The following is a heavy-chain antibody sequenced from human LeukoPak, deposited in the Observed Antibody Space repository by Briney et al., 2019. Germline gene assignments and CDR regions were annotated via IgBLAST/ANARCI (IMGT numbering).Heavy chain of an antibody. Sequence: ASVKVSCKASGYTFTGYYMHWVRQAPGQGLEWVGRINPNSGGTNYAQKFQGRVTMSRDTSISTAYMELSRLGSDDTAVYYCARAAKRVGATAGDWFDPWGQGTLVTVSS. J-gene: IGHJ5*02. V-gene: IGHV1-2*06. CDR3: ARAAKRVGATAGDWFDP. CDR1: GYTFTGYY. D-gene: IGHD1-26*01. CDR2: INPNSGGT.